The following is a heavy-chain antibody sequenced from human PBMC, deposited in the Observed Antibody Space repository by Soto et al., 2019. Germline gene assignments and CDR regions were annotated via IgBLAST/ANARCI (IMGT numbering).Heavy chain of an antibody. CDR2: VRNKANRYST. Sequence: GSVRVSCAASGFTFSEYFMDWVRQSPGKGLEWVGRVRNKANRYSTEYGASLKVRFTISRDDSKNALYLEMNSLKPEDTAVYYCAKVSGFYYDSSKFGTWGQGTMCSVSS. CDR1: GFTFSEYF. CDR3: AKVSGFYYDSSKFGT. D-gene: IGHD3-22*01. J-gene: IGHJ5*02. V-gene: IGHV3-72*01.